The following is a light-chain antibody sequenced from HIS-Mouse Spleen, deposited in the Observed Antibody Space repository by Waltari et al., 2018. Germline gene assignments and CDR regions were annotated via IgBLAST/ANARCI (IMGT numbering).Light chain of an antibody. CDR2: GAS. CDR1: QSVSSSY. Sequence: EIVLTQSPGTLSSSPGERATLPCRASQSVSSSYLAWYQQKPGQAPRRLIYGASSRATGIPDRFSGSGSVTDFTLTISRLEPEDFAVYYCQQYGSSFTFGPGTKVDIK. J-gene: IGKJ3*01. CDR3: QQYGSSFT. V-gene: IGKV3-20*01.